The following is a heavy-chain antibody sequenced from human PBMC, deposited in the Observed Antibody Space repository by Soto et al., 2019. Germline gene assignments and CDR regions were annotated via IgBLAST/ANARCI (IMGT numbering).Heavy chain of an antibody. CDR1: GDSVSNDY. J-gene: IGHJ6*02. CDR2: ISPFGGAT. CDR3: AKGRGRKPVANFGMDV. V-gene: IGHV1-46*01. D-gene: IGHD2-15*01. Sequence: ASVKVSCKASGDSVSNDYLHWVRQAPGQGFEWLGLISPFGGATAYAQRFKGRVTVTMDKSSTTFYLELSSLRSDDKAVYYCAKGRGRKPVANFGMDVWGQGATVTVSS.